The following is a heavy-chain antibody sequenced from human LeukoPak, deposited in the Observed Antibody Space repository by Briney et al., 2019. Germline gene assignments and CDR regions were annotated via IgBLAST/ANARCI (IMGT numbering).Heavy chain of an antibody. CDR3: AKDSTTSGLVLSWIYFDY. CDR1: GFTFDDYA. D-gene: IGHD6-19*01. J-gene: IGHJ4*02. V-gene: IGHV3-9*01. CDR2: ISWNSGSI. Sequence: PGGSLRLSCAASGFTFDDYAMHWVRQAPGKGLEWVSGISWNSGSIGYADSVKGRFTISRDNAKNSLYLQMNSLRAEDTALYYCAKDSTTSGLVLSWIYFDYWGQGTLVTVSS.